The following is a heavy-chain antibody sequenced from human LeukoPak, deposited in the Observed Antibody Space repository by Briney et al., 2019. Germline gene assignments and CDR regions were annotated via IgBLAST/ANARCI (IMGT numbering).Heavy chain of an antibody. J-gene: IGHJ4*02. V-gene: IGHV1-24*01. CDR2: FDPEDGET. CDR1: GYTLTGLS. CDR3: ATRIISYYYDSSGYGYDY. Sequence: ASVKVSCKVSGYTLTGLSMHWVRQAPGKGLEWMGGFDPEDGETIYAQKFQGRVTMTEDTSTDTAYMELSSLRSEDTAVYYCATRIISYYYDSSGYGYDYWGQGTLVTVSS. D-gene: IGHD3-22*01.